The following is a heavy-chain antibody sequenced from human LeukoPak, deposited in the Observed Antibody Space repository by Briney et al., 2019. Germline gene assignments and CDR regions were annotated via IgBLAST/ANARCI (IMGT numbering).Heavy chain of an antibody. Sequence: GGSLRLSCAASGFTFSSYAMTWVRQAPGKGLEWVSTISNSGGSTYYADSVKGRFTISRDNSKNTLYLHMNSLRDEDTAVYYCARDLRIQLWAYYFDYWGQGTLVTVSS. D-gene: IGHD5-18*01. V-gene: IGHV3-23*01. J-gene: IGHJ4*02. CDR2: ISNSGGST. CDR1: GFTFSSYA. CDR3: ARDLRIQLWAYYFDY.